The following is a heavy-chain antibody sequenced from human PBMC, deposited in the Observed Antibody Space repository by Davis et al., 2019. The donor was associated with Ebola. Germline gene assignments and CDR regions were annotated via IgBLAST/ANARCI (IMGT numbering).Heavy chain of an antibody. V-gene: IGHV1-24*01. D-gene: IGHD5-18*01. CDR2: FDPEDGET. Sequence: ASVKVSCKVSGYTLTELSMHWVRQAPGKGLEWMGGFDPEDGETIYAQKFQGRVTMTEDTSTDTAYMELRSLRSDDTAVYYCARALYGYSYGRYYYYYGMDVWGQGTTVTVSS. J-gene: IGHJ6*02. CDR3: ARALYGYSYGRYYYYYGMDV. CDR1: GYTLTELS.